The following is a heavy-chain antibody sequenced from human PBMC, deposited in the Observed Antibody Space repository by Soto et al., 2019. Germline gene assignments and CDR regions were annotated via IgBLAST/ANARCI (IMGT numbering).Heavy chain of an antibody. J-gene: IGHJ3*02. CDR1: GFTVSSHA. CDR2: ITADGGT. Sequence: EVQVLESGGGLVQPGGSLRLSCEGSGFTVSSHAMTWIRQAPGKGPEWVSTITADGGTYYADSVKGRFAMSRDHSENTRYLQMNSLRAEDTAAYYCAPHVSCSGGSCQYDAFAIRGQGTMVTVSS. CDR3: APHVSCSGGSCQYDAFAI. V-gene: IGHV3-23*01. D-gene: IGHD2-15*01.